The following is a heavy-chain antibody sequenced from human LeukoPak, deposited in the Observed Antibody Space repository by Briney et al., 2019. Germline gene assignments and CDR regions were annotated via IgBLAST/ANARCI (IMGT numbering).Heavy chain of an antibody. D-gene: IGHD2-2*01. CDR1: GFTFSSYA. CDR3: AKDGWARYCSSTSCSRDAFDI. Sequence: GGSLRLSCAASGFTFSSYAMSWVRQAPGKGLEWVSAISGSGGSTYYADSVKGRFTISRDNSKNTLYLQMNSLRAEDTAVYYRAKDGWARYCSSTSCSRDAFDIWGQGTMVTVSS. J-gene: IGHJ3*02. CDR2: ISGSGGST. V-gene: IGHV3-23*01.